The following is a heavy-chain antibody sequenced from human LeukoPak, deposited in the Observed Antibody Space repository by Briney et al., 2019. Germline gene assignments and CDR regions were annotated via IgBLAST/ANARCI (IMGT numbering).Heavy chain of an antibody. D-gene: IGHD3-10*02. V-gene: IGHV3-15*01. CDR2: IKTKTAGGTT. CDR3: TTPPYARYYYYMDV. Sequence: GGSLRLPCAASGFTLNKAWMRCAREATGEARECVGHIKTKTAGGTTDYAAPVKGRFTISRDDSKNTLYLQMNSLKTEDTAVYYCTTPPYARYYYYMDVWGKGTTVTVSS. CDR1: GFTLNKAW. J-gene: IGHJ6*03.